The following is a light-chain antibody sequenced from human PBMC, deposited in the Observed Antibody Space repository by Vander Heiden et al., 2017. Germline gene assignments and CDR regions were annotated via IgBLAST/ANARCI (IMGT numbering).Light chain of an antibody. Sequence: QSALTKPPSASGSPGQSVTISCTGTSSDVGGYSYVSLYHQHQGKAPKLMIYDFSKRRSGVPARFSCSKSGNTASLTVSGLPAEEEDDYYCSSYAGSNNVDVVFGGGTKLTVL. V-gene: IGLV2-8*01. CDR1: SSDVGGYSY. J-gene: IGLJ2*01. CDR3: SSYAGSNNVDVV. CDR2: DFS.